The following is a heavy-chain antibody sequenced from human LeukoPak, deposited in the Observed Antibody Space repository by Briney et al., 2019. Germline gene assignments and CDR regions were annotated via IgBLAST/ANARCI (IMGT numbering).Heavy chain of an antibody. Sequence: SQTLSLTCAVSGGSISSGGYSWSWSRQPPGKGLEWIGYIYHSGSTYYNPSLKSRVTISVDRSKNQFSLKLSSVTAADTAVYYCARADYGGNSWFEPWGQGTLVTVSS. J-gene: IGHJ5*02. CDR2: IYHSGST. D-gene: IGHD4-23*01. CDR1: GGSISSGGYS. CDR3: ARADYGGNSWFEP. V-gene: IGHV4-30-2*01.